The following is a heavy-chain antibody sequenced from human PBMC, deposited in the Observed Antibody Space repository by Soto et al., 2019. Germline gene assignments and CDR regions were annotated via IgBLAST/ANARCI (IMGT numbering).Heavy chain of an antibody. J-gene: IGHJ5*02. CDR2: IYYSGST. CDR3: ARHPDYGDYVRWFDP. CDR1: GGSISSSSYY. Sequence: PSETLSLTCTVSGGSISSSSYYWGWIRQPPGKGLEWIGSIYYSGSTYYNPSLKSRVTISVDTSKNQFSLKLSSVTAADTAVYYCARHPDYGDYVRWFDPWGQGTLVNVSS. D-gene: IGHD4-17*01. V-gene: IGHV4-39*01.